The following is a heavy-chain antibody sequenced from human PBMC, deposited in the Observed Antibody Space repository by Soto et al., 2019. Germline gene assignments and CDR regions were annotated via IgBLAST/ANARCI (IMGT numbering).Heavy chain of an antibody. V-gene: IGHV4-59*08. J-gene: IGHJ4*02. CDR2: IYYSGST. D-gene: IGHD5-18*01. CDR3: ARVLRSYGPDY. CDR1: GGSISSYY. Sequence: QVQLQESGPGLVKPSETLSLTCTVSGGSISSYYWSWIRQPPGKGLEWIGYIYYSGSTYYNPSLKSRVTISVDTSKNQFSLKLSSVTAADTAVYYCARVLRSYGPDYWGQGTLVTVSS.